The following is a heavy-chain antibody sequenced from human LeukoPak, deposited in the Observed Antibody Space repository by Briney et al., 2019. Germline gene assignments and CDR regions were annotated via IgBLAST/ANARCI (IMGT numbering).Heavy chain of an antibody. CDR1: GYTFTGYY. Sequence: GASVKVSCKASGYTFTGYYMHWVRQAPGQGLEWMGWISAYNGNTNYAQKLQGRVTMTTDTSTSTAYMELRSLRSDDTAVYYCARDLHDYSPWFDPWGQGTLVTVSS. D-gene: IGHD4-11*01. V-gene: IGHV1-18*04. CDR3: ARDLHDYSPWFDP. CDR2: ISAYNGNT. J-gene: IGHJ5*02.